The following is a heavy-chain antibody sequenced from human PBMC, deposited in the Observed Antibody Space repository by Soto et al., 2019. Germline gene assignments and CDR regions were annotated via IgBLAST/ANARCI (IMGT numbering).Heavy chain of an antibody. CDR3: ARESEDLTSNFDY. J-gene: IGHJ4*02. CDR2: ISSTTNYI. CDR1: GFTFTRYS. Sequence: GRALRLSCAAPGFTFTRYSMNWVRQAPGKGLEWVSSISSTTNYIYYGDSMKGRFTISRDNAKNSLYLEMNSLRAEDTAVYYCARESEDLTSNFDYWGQGTLVTVSS. V-gene: IGHV3-21*06.